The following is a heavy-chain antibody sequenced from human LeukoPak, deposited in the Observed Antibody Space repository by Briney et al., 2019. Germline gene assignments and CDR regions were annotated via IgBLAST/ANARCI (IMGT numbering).Heavy chain of an antibody. CDR2: IYYSGST. D-gene: IGHD6-6*01. CDR1: GGSISSYY. V-gene: IGHV4-59*01. CDR3: ARDKQLVAGAFDI. J-gene: IGHJ3*02. Sequence: SETLSLTCTVSGGSISSYYWSWIRQPPGKGLEWIGYIYYSGSTNYNPSLKSRVTISVDTSKNQFSLKLSSVTAADTAVYYCARDKQLVAGAFDIWGQGTMVTVSS.